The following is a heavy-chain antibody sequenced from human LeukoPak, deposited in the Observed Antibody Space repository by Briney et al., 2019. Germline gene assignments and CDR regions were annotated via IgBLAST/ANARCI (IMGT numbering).Heavy chain of an antibody. D-gene: IGHD3-10*01. CDR1: GFTFSNYE. CDR2: ISSSGRTI. Sequence: PGGSLRLSCAASGFTFSNYELIWVRQAPGKGLEWISYISSSGRTIYYADSVKGRFTISRDDAKNSLYLQMNSLRAEDTAVYYCARAGSGSAVFDYWGQGTLVTVSS. J-gene: IGHJ4*02. CDR3: ARAGSGSAVFDY. V-gene: IGHV3-48*03.